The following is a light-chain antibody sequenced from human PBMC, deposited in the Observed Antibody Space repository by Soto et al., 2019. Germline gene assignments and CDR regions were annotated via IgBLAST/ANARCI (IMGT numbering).Light chain of an antibody. Sequence: EIVLTQSPGTLSLSPGERATLSCRASQSVSSSYLAWYQQRPGQAPRLLTYDASSRATGIPDRFSGSGSGTDFTLTISRLEPEDFAVYYCQQFGSSRWTFGQGTKV. CDR1: QSVSSSY. CDR2: DAS. CDR3: QQFGSSRWT. V-gene: IGKV3-20*01. J-gene: IGKJ1*01.